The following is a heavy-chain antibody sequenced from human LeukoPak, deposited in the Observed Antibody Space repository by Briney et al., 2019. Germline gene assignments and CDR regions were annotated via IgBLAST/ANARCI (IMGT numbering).Heavy chain of an antibody. CDR2: MYYRGNT. D-gene: IGHD1-7*01. V-gene: IGHV4-39*07. J-gene: IGHJ4*02. CDR1: GGSISSITYY. CDR3: ARLYGNYQNYFDY. Sequence: PSETLSLTCTVSGGSISSITYYWGWIRQPPGKGLEWVGHMYYRGNTFYNPSLKSRVTISVDTSKNQFSLKLRSVTAADTAVYYCARLYGNYQNYFDYWGQGTLVTVSS.